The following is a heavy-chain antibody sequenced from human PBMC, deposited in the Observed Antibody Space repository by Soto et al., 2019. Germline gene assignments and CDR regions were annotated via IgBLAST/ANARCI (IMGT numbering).Heavy chain of an antibody. D-gene: IGHD1-20*01. CDR3: ARNQLRPRYNWNDSGIDYYYYMDV. Sequence: GGSLRLSCAASGFTFSSYSMNWVRQAPGKGLEWVSSISSSSSYIYYADSVKGRFTISRDNAKNSLYLQMNSLRAEDTAVYYCARNQLRPRYNWNDSGIDYYYYMDVWGKGTTVTVSS. V-gene: IGHV3-21*01. CDR2: ISSSSSYI. J-gene: IGHJ6*03. CDR1: GFTFSSYS.